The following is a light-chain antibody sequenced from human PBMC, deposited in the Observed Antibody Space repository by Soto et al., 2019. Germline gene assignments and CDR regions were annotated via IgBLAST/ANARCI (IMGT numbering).Light chain of an antibody. J-gene: IGKJ4*01. CDR1: QSLLYSSNNKND. Sequence: DIVMTQSPDSLAVSLGERATTNCKSSQSLLYSSNNKNDLTWYQQKPGQPPKLLIYWASTRESGVPDRFSGRGSGTDFTLTISRLQAEDGAVYYCQQYSSPPLTFGGGTKVEIK. V-gene: IGKV4-1*01. CDR3: QQYSSPPLT. CDR2: WAS.